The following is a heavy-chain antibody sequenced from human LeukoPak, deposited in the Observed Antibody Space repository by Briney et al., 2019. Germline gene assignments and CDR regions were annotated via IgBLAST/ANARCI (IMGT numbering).Heavy chain of an antibody. CDR3: TRDPGDGYKLRYFDY. CDR1: GFTFGDYA. V-gene: IGHV3-49*03. CDR2: IRSKAYGGTT. Sequence: GGSLRLSCTASGFTFGDYAMSWFRQAPGKGLEWVGFIRSKAYGGTTEYAASVKGRFTIPRDDSKSIAYLQMNSLKTEDTAVYYCTRDPGDGYKLRYFDYWGQGTLVTVSS. D-gene: IGHD5-24*01. J-gene: IGHJ4*02.